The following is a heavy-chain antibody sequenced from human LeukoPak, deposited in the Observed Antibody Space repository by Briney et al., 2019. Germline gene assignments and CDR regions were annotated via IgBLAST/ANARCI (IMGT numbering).Heavy chain of an antibody. CDR2: IIPIFGTA. Sequence: SVKVTCKASGGTFSSYAISWVRQAPGHGLEWMGGIIPIFGTANYAQKFQGRVTITTDESTSTAYMELSSLRSEDTAVYYCARDHHNAFDIWGQGTMVTVSS. V-gene: IGHV1-69*05. D-gene: IGHD1-14*01. J-gene: IGHJ3*02. CDR1: GGTFSSYA. CDR3: ARDHHNAFDI.